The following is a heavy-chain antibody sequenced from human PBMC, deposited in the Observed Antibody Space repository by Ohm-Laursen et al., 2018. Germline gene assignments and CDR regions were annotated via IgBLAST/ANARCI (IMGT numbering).Heavy chain of an antibody. Sequence: SSVKVSCKASGYTFTGYYMHWVRQAPGQGLEWMGWINPNSGGTNYAQKFQGRVTMTRDTSISTAYMELSRLRSDDTAVYYCARAGVARNWFDPWGLGTLVTVSS. V-gene: IGHV1-2*02. CDR2: INPNSGGT. CDR1: GYTFTGYY. CDR3: ARAGVARNWFDP. D-gene: IGHD3-10*01. J-gene: IGHJ5*02.